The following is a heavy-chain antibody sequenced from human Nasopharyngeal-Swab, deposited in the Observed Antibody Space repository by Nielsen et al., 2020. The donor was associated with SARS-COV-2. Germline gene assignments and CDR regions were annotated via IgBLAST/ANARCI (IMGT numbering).Heavy chain of an antibody. V-gene: IGHV3-23*01. CDR1: GFTFSGYA. CDR3: ARGYCSSGSCYAKHYGMDV. Sequence: GGSLRLSCAASGFTFSGYAMSWVRQAPGKGLEWVSAIGGTGGSTYYADSVKGQFTISRDNSKNTLYLQMNSLRAEDTAVYYCARGYCSSGSCYAKHYGMDVWGQGTTVTVSS. J-gene: IGHJ6*02. CDR2: IGGTGGST. D-gene: IGHD2-15*01.